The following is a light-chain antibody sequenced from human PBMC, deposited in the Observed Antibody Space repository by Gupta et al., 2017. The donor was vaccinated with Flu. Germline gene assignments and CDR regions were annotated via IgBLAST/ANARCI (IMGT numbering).Light chain of an antibody. CDR2: GAS. J-gene: IGKJ2*01. CDR3: QHDGTSDT. Sequence: ETVLTQSPGTLSLSPGERATLSCRASQSISNYLAWYQQKPGQAHRLIISGASSRATGITDRFSGSGYVKDFALTSSGREDEDFAVYYGQHDGTSDTFGQGTKLEIK. V-gene: IGKV3-20*01. CDR1: QSISNY.